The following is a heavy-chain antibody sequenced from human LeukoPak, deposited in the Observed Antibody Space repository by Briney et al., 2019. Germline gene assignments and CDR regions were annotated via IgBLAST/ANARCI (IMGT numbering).Heavy chain of an antibody. J-gene: IGHJ4*02. Sequence: GGSLRLSCAASGFTFSSYGMHWVRQAPGKGLEWVAFIRYDGSNKYYADSVKGRFTISRDNSKNTLYLQMNSLGAEDTAVYYCARVYYYDSSGYLNPFDYWGQGTLVTVSS. D-gene: IGHD3-22*01. CDR2: IRYDGSNK. CDR3: ARVYYYDSSGYLNPFDY. CDR1: GFTFSSYG. V-gene: IGHV3-30*02.